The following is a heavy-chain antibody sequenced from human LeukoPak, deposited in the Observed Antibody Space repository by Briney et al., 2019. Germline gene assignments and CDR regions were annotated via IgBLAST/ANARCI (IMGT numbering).Heavy chain of an antibody. Sequence: GGSLRLSCAASGFTFTNYWMRWVRQAPGKGLDWVANINQDGSEKFYVGSVRGRFTISRDNAKNSLYLQMNSLRAEDTALYYCAKDLYSSGPYYFDYWGQGALVTVSS. V-gene: IGHV3-7*03. CDR2: INQDGSEK. CDR1: GFTFTNYW. CDR3: AKDLYSSGPYYFDY. J-gene: IGHJ4*02. D-gene: IGHD6-19*01.